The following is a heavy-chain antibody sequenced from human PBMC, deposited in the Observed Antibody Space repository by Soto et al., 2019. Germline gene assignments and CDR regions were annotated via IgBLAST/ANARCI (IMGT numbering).Heavy chain of an antibody. D-gene: IGHD3-3*01. J-gene: IGHJ5*02. CDR1: GGSISSGGYS. CDR2: IYHSGST. Sequence: SETLSLTCAVSGGSISSGGYSRSWIRQPPGKGLEWIGYIYHSGSTYYNPSLKSRVTISVDRSENQFSLKLSSVTAADTAVYYCARATGYDFWSGYFGFDPWGQGTLVTVSS. V-gene: IGHV4-30-2*01. CDR3: ARATGYDFWSGYFGFDP.